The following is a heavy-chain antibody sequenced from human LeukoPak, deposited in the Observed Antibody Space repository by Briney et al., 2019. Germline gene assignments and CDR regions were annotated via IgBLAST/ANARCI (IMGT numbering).Heavy chain of an antibody. Sequence: PGGSLRLSCTASGFTFSTYEMNWVRQAPGKGLEWVSYFSGSGYPIYYADSVKGRFTISRDNAKNSLYLQMNSLRAEDTAIYYCARVRGLERLLKHLDSWGQGTLVTVSS. CDR3: ARVRGLERLLKHLDS. CDR2: FSGSGYPI. CDR1: GFTFSTYE. D-gene: IGHD3-3*01. V-gene: IGHV3-48*03. J-gene: IGHJ4*02.